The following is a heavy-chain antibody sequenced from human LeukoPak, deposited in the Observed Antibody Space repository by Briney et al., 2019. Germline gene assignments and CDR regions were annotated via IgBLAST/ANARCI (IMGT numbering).Heavy chain of an antibody. D-gene: IGHD2-15*01. V-gene: IGHV2-70*04. CDR3: ARTFSGGSYLFDY. CDR2: IDWDDDK. CDR1: GFLLSTSGMR. Sequence: ESGPTLVNPTQTLTLTCTFSGFLLSTSGMRVSWIRQPPGKAVEWLARIDWDDDKFYSTSLKTRLTISKDTSKNQVVLTMTNMDPVDTATYYCARTFSGGSYLFDYWGQGTLVTVSS. J-gene: IGHJ4*02.